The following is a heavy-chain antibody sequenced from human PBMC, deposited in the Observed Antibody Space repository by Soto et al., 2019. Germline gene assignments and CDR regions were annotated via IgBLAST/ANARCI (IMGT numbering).Heavy chain of an antibody. CDR1: GFSFSSYA. CDR2: IWYDGSNK. Sequence: QVQLVESGGGVVQPGKSLRLSCAASGFSFSSYAMHWVRQAPGKGLEWEAVIWYDGSNKYYADSVQGRFTISRDNSKNSLYLQMNSLRVEDTAVYFSARSSVVAGSYYHGMDVWGQGTTVTVSS. V-gene: IGHV3-33*01. J-gene: IGHJ6*02. CDR3: ARSSVVAGSYYHGMDV. D-gene: IGHD2-15*01.